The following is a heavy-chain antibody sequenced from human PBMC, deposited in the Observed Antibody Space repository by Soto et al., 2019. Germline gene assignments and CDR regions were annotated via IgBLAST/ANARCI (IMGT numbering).Heavy chain of an antibody. V-gene: IGHV2-70*04. J-gene: IGHJ3*02. CDR2: IDWDDDK. Sequence: SGPTLRNPTQTRTLTCTFSGFSLSTSGMRVSWIRQPPGKALEWLARIDWDDDKFYGTSLKTRLTISKDTSKNQVVLTMTNMDPVDTATYYCARTRITYYYDSSGHDDAFDIWGQGPMVTVPS. CDR3: ARTRITYYYDSSGHDDAFDI. CDR1: GFSLSTSGMR. D-gene: IGHD3-22*01.